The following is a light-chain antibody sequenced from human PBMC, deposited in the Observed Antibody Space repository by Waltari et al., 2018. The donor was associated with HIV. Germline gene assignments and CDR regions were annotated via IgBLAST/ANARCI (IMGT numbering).Light chain of an antibody. V-gene: IGLV2-11*01. CDR1: SSDVGGYNH. CDR2: DVN. Sequence: QSALTQPRSMSGSPGQSVTISCPGTSSDVGGYNHLSWYQQHPGKAPKLIIFDVNKRPSGVPDRFSGSKSGNTASLTISGLQAEDEADYYCCSYADNYTWVFSGGTKLTVL. J-gene: IGLJ3*02. CDR3: CSYADNYTWV.